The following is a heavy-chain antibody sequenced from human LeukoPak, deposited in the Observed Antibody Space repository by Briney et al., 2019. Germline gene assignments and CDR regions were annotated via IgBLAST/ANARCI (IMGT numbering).Heavy chain of an antibody. CDR3: ARVRSGGYFDY. Sequence: GGSLRLSCAASAFTFSGYSMGWVRQAPGKGLEWVSYISSSSSTIYYADSVKGRFTISRDNAKNSLYQQMNSLRDEDTAVYYCARVRSGGYFDYWGQGTLVTVSS. J-gene: IGHJ4*02. CDR2: ISSSSSTI. CDR1: AFTFSGYS. D-gene: IGHD2-15*01. V-gene: IGHV3-48*02.